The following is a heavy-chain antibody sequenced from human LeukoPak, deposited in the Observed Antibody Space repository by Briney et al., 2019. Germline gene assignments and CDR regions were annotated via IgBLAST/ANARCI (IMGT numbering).Heavy chain of an antibody. D-gene: IGHD2-15*01. CDR3: ARAPSGLDY. CDR2: TTNKAHSYTT. Sequence: PGGSLRLSCAVSGFTLSDHNMDWVRQAPGKGLEWVGRTTNKAHSYTTEYAASVKGGFTISRDDSQNSLYLQMNSLKTEDTAVYYCARAPSGLDYWGQGILVTVSS. J-gene: IGHJ4*02. V-gene: IGHV3-72*01. CDR1: GFTLSDHN.